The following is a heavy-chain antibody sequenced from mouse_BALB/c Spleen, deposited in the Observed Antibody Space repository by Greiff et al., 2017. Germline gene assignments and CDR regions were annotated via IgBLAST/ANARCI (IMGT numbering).Heavy chain of an antibody. J-gene: IGHJ4*01. V-gene: IGHV5-6-5*01. Sequence: EVMLVESGGGLVKPGGSLKLSCAASGFTFSSYAMSWVRQTPGKRLEWVAYISSGGSTYYPDSVKGRFTISRDNARNILYLQMSSLRSEDTAMYYCAKEGEDYYAMDYWGQGTSVTVSS. CDR2: ISSGGST. CDR1: GFTFSSYA. CDR3: AKEGEDYYAMDY.